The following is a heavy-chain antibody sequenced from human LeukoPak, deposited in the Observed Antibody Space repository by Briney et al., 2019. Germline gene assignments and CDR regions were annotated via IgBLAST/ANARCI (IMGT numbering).Heavy chain of an antibody. CDR1: GFTLCCYL. Sequence: GSLRLSWAAPGFTLCCYLVEWGRPAPGEGAEWVAHIKQDGSEKYYVDSVKGRFTISRDNAKNSLYLQMNSLRAEDTAVYYCAREADGDYLPDYFDYWGQGTLVTVSS. CDR2: IKQDGSEK. J-gene: IGHJ4*02. V-gene: IGHV3-7*05. D-gene: IGHD4-17*01. CDR3: AREADGDYLPDYFDY.